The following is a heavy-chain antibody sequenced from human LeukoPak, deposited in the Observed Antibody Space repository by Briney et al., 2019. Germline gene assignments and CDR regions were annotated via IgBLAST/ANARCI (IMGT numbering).Heavy chain of an antibody. Sequence: GGSLRLSCAASGLTFNRFWMSWVRQAPGKGLEWVANIKPDGTDKYYVDSVKGRFTISRDNAKNSLYLQMDSLGVEDTAVYYCERVDLAAAGGYGPWGRGSLVTVSS. CDR2: IKPDGTDK. V-gene: IGHV3-7*05. J-gene: IGHJ4*02. CDR3: ERVDLAAAGGYGP. CDR1: GLTFNRFW. D-gene: IGHD6-13*01.